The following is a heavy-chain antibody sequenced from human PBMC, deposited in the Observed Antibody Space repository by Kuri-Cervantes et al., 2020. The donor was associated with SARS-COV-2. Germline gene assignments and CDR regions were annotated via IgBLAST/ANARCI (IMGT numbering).Heavy chain of an antibody. Sequence: SETLSLTCTVSGGSISSGSYYWSWIRQPAGKGLEWIGYIYTSGSTNYNPSLKSRVTISVDTSNSQFSLRLTSVTAADTAVYHCARAYGFLRYIYYMDVWGKGTTVTVSS. CDR2: IYTSGST. J-gene: IGHJ6*04. V-gene: IGHV4-61*09. CDR1: GGSISSGSYY. CDR3: ARAYGFLRYIYYMDV. D-gene: IGHD3-9*01.